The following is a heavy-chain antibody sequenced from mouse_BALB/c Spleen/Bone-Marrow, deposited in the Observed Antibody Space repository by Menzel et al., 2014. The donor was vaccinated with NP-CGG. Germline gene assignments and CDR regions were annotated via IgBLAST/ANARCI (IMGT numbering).Heavy chain of an antibody. CDR3: ARGNYEAMDS. J-gene: IGHJ4*01. Sequence: VQLVESGAELAKPGASVKMSCKASGYTFTRYWMHWVKQRPGQGLEWIGYINPSTGDTEYNQKFKDKATLTADMSSSTAYMQLSGLTSEDSAVYYCARGNYEAMDSWGQGTSVTVSS. V-gene: IGHV1-7*01. CDR1: GYTFTRYW. CDR2: INPSTGDT. D-gene: IGHD2-1*01.